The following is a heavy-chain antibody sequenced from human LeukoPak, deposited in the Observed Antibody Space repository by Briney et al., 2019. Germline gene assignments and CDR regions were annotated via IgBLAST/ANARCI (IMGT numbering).Heavy chain of an antibody. J-gene: IGHJ4*02. CDR2: ISASGGS. CDR3: AKDLSDYGDLYYFDY. D-gene: IGHD4-17*01. Sequence: GGSLRLSCAASGFTFNTYNMNWVRQAPGKGLEWVSAISASGGSKYADSVKGRFTISRDNSKNTLYLQMKSLRAEDTAVYYCAKDLSDYGDLYYFDYWGQGTLVTVSS. CDR1: GFTFNTYN. V-gene: IGHV3-23*01.